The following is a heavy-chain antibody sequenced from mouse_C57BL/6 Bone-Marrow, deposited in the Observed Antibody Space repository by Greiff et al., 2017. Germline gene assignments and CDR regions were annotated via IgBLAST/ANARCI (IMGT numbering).Heavy chain of an antibody. V-gene: IGHV1-69*01. CDR1: GYTFTSYW. Sequence: QVQLQQPGAELVMPGASVKLSCKASGYTFTSYWMHWVMQRPGQGLEWIGEIDPSDSYTNYNQKFKGKSTLTVDKSSSTAYMQLSSLTSEDSAVYYCAPLRGDWYFDVWGTWTTVTVSS. D-gene: IGHD2-4*01. CDR2: IDPSDSYT. J-gene: IGHJ1*03. CDR3: APLRGDWYFDV.